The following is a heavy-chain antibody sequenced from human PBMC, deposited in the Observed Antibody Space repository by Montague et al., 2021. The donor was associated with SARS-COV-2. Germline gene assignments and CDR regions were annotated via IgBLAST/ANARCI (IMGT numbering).Heavy chain of an antibody. D-gene: IGHD3-10*01. J-gene: IGHJ4*01. V-gene: IGHV6-1*01. CDR3: ARVGDGRELYFDF. Sequence: CAISGDSVSRNGAAWNWIRQSPSRGLEYLGRTYYTSRWHNDQAHSVKGRITVNPDTSKNQFSLHLNSVTPEDTAVYYCARVGDGRELYFDFWGQGTLVTVSS. CDR1: GDSVSRNGAA. CDR2: TYYTSRWHN.